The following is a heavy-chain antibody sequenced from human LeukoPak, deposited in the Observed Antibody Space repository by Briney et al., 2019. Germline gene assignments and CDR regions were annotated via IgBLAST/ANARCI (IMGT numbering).Heavy chain of an antibody. CDR3: ARRSAAKDAFDI. CDR1: GIIFSDYW. J-gene: IGHJ3*02. Sequence: GGSLRLSCAASGIIFSDYWMHWVRQAPGKGLVWVSRINRDGSSTSYADSVKGRFTISRDNAKNTLYLQMNSLRAEDTAVYYCARRSAAKDAFDIWGQGTKVTVSS. CDR2: INRDGSST. D-gene: IGHD6-25*01. V-gene: IGHV3-74*01.